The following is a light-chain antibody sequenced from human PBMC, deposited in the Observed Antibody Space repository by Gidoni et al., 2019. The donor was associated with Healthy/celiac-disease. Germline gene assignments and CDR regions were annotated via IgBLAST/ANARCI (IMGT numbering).Light chain of an antibody. CDR1: QSVSSSY. V-gene: IGKV3-20*01. J-gene: IGKJ1*01. CDR3: QQYGSSPQWT. Sequence: EIVLTQSPCTLSLCPGERATLSCRASQSVSSSYLAWYQQKPGQAPRLLIYGASSRATGIPDRFSGSGSGTDFTLTISRLEPEDFAVYYCQQYGSSPQWTFGQGTKVEIK. CDR2: GAS.